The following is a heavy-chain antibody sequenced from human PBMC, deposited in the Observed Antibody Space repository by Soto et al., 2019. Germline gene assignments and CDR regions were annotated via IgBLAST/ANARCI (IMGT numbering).Heavy chain of an antibody. CDR2: IDWDDDK. CDR3: ARTISAPVLYSGSYNYYYGMDV. Sequence: VSGPTLVNPTQTLTLTCTFSGFSLSTSGMCVSWISQPPGKALEWLALIDWDDDKYYSTSLKTRLTISKDTSKNQVVLTMTNMDPVDTATYYCARTISAPVLYSGSYNYYYGMDVWGQGTTVTVSS. V-gene: IGHV2-70*01. D-gene: IGHD1-26*01. CDR1: GFSLSTSGMC. J-gene: IGHJ6*02.